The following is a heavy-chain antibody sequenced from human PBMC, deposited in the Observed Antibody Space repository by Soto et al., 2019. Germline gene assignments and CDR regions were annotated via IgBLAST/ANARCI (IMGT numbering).Heavy chain of an antibody. CDR3: AKEVNYYDSSGYYLEYFHH. CDR2: ISGSGGTT. Sequence: GGSLRLSCAASGFTFSSYAMTWVRQAPGKGLEWVSIISGSGGTTYYADSVKGRFTISRDNSKNTLYLQMNSLRADDTAVYYCAKEVNYYDSSGYYLEYFHHWGQGTLVTVSS. V-gene: IGHV3-23*01. CDR1: GFTFSSYA. D-gene: IGHD3-22*01. J-gene: IGHJ1*01.